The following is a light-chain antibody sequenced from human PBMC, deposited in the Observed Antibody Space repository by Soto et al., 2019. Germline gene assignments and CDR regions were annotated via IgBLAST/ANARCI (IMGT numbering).Light chain of an antibody. J-gene: IGKJ1*01. CDR2: ASS. CDR3: HQYGSSPWT. V-gene: IGKV3-20*01. Sequence: EIVLTQSAGTLSLSPGERATLSCRASQSVSSNYLAWYQQKPGQAPRLLIYASSSRATGIPDRFSGSGSETDFTLTISRLEPEDFAVYYCHQYGSSPWTFGQGTRVEIK. CDR1: QSVSSNY.